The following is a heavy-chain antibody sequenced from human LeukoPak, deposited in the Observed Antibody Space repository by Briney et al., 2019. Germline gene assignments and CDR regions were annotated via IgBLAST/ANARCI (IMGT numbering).Heavy chain of an antibody. CDR2: INPNSGGT. D-gene: IGHD6-13*01. Sequence: ASVKVSCKASGYTFTGYYMHWVRQAPGQGLEWMGWINPNSGGTNYAQKFQGRVTMTRDTSISTAYMELSSLRSDDTAVYYCARGGLRNRSIAAAYWGQGTLVTVSS. CDR1: GYTFTGYY. J-gene: IGHJ4*02. CDR3: ARGGLRNRSIAAAY. V-gene: IGHV1-2*02.